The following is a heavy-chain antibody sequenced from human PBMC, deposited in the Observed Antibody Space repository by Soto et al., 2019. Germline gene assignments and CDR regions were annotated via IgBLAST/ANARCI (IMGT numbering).Heavy chain of an antibody. Sequence: GASVKVSCKASGGTFSSYAISWVRQAPGQGLEWMGGIIPIFGTANYAQKFQGRVTITADESTSTAYMELSSLRSEDTAVYYCATPAYCGGDCLTLYYFDYWGQGTLVTVSS. J-gene: IGHJ4*02. CDR1: GGTFSSYA. V-gene: IGHV1-69*13. CDR2: IIPIFGTA. CDR3: ATPAYCGGDCLTLYYFDY. D-gene: IGHD2-21*02.